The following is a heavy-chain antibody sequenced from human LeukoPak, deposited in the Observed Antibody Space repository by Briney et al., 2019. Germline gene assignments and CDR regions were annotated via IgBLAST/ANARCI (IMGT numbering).Heavy chain of an antibody. J-gene: IGHJ3*02. Sequence: KASETLSLTCTVSGGSISSSSYYWGWIRQPPGKGLEWIGSIYYSGSTYYNPSLKSRVTISVDRSKNQFSLKLSSVTAADTAVYYCARPGLKGFIRLGRENDAFDIWGQGTMVTVSS. CDR1: GGSISSSSYY. CDR2: IYYSGST. D-gene: IGHD3-16*01. V-gene: IGHV4-39*01. CDR3: ARPGLKGFIRLGRENDAFDI.